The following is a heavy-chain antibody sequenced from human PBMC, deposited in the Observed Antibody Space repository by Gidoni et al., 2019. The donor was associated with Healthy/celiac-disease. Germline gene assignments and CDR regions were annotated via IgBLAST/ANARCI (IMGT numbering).Heavy chain of an antibody. CDR2: IKSNTDGGTK. CDR1: GFTFSNAW. V-gene: IGHV3-15*01. Sequence: EVQLVESGGCLVKPGGSLRLSCAASGFTFSNAWMSWVRQAPGKGLELVGRIKSNTDGGTKDYAAPVKGRFTISRDDSKNTLYLQMNSLKTEDTAVYYCTTEYYYDSSGDLLTGEDAFDIWGQGTMVTVSS. D-gene: IGHD3-22*01. CDR3: TTEYYYDSSGDLLTGEDAFDI. J-gene: IGHJ3*02.